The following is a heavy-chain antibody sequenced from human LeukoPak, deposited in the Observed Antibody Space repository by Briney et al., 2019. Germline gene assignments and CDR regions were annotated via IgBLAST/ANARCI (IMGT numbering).Heavy chain of an antibody. Sequence: KPSETLSLICTVSGGSISSYYWSWIRQPPGKGLEWIGYIYYSGSTNYNPSLKSRVTISVDTSKNQFSLKLSSVTAADTAVYYCARAHSSGYFPFDYWGQGTLVTVSS. CDR2: IYYSGST. CDR1: GGSISSYY. D-gene: IGHD3-22*01. J-gene: IGHJ4*02. CDR3: ARAHSSGYFPFDY. V-gene: IGHV4-59*01.